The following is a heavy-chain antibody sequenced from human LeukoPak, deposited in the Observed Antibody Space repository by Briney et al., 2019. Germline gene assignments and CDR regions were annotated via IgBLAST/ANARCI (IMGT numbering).Heavy chain of an antibody. Sequence: GGSLRLSCAASGFTFSSYSMNWVRQAPGKGLEWVSSISSSSSCIYYADSVKGRFTISRDNAKNSLYLQMNSLRAEDTAVYYCAREVVADDFWSGYYLGYGMDVWGQGTTVTVSS. D-gene: IGHD3-3*01. CDR1: GFTFSSYS. J-gene: IGHJ6*02. CDR3: AREVVADDFWSGYYLGYGMDV. V-gene: IGHV3-21*01. CDR2: ISSSSSCI.